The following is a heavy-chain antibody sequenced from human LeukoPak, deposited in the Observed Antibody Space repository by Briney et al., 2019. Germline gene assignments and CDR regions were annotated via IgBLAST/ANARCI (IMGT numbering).Heavy chain of an antibody. Sequence: PSETLSLTCAVYGGSFSGYYWSLIRQPPGKGLEWIGEINHSGSTNYNPSLKSRVTISVDTSKNQFSLKLSSVTAADTAVYYCARDKGIAAASSPYWGQGTLVTVSS. CDR3: ARDKGIAAASSPY. V-gene: IGHV4-34*01. CDR2: INHSGST. J-gene: IGHJ4*02. D-gene: IGHD6-13*01. CDR1: GGSFSGYY.